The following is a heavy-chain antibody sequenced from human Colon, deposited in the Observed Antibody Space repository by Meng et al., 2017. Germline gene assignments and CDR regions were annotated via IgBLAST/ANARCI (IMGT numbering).Heavy chain of an antibody. CDR1: GGFLNSDDFY. V-gene: IGHV4-30-4*01. D-gene: IGHD3-10*01. CDR3: AREWRHYYGAGSFDH. CDR2: LSYGGNT. J-gene: IGHJ4*02. Sequence: QVQLQESGPGLVKPSQTAPLTCTVPGGFLNSDDFYWSWIRQSPGGGLEWIGLLSYGGNTFYNPSLRSRVAISADTSKSQFSLYLRSVTAADTAVYYCAREWRHYYGAGSFDHWGQGALVTVSS.